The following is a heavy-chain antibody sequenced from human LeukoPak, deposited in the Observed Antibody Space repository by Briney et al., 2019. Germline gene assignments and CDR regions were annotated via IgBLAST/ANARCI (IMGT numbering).Heavy chain of an antibody. CDR3: AKTTTGYSSGRYPAWPIDY. CDR2: IFGSGGSA. D-gene: IGHD2-15*01. J-gene: IGHJ4*02. CDR1: GFTFSSYA. Sequence: GGSLRLSCAASGFTFSSYAMSWVRQAPGKGLEWVSGIFGSGGSAQYADSVKGRFTISRDNSKNTVYLQMDSLRVEDTAIYYCAKTTTGYSSGRYPAWPIDYWGQGTLVTVS. V-gene: IGHV3-23*01.